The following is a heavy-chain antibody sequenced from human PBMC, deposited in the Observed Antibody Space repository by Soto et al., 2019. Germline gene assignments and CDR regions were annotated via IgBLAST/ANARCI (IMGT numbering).Heavy chain of an antibody. CDR2: INPNSGGT. D-gene: IGHD5-18*01. J-gene: IGHJ6*02. V-gene: IGHV1-2*04. CDR3: ARERDTAMGPQAEYYGMDV. CDR1: GYTFTGYY. Sequence: VASVKVSCKASGYTFTGYYMHWVRQAPGQGLEWMGWINPNSGGTNYAQKFQGWVTMTRDASISTAYMELSRLRSDDTAVYYCARERDTAMGPQAEYYGMDVWGQGTTVTVSS.